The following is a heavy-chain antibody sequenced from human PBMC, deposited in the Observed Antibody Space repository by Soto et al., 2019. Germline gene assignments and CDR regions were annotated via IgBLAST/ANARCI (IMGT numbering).Heavy chain of an antibody. CDR3: ARYDFDLAGYYYGMDV. CDR2: INPNSGGT. Sequence: ASVKVSCKASGYTFTGYYMHWVRQAPGQGLEWMGWINPNSGGTNYAQKFQGRVTMTRDTSISTAYMELSRLRSDDTAVYYCARYDFDLAGYYYGMDVWGQGTTVTVSS. CDR1: GYTFTGYY. D-gene: IGHD3-3*01. J-gene: IGHJ6*02. V-gene: IGHV1-2*02.